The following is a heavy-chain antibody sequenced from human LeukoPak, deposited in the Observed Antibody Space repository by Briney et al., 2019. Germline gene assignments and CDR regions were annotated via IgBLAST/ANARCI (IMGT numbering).Heavy chain of an antibody. D-gene: IGHD6-6*01. Sequence: GGPLRLSCAASGFTLSSYWMSWLRQAPGKGLEWGANINQDGSEKSYVDSVKGRFNISRDNAKSSLFLQMNSLRAGDTAVYYCAGIDSSSYPHFDCWGQGTLVTVSS. CDR1: GFTLSSYW. CDR3: AGIDSSSYPHFDC. V-gene: IGHV3-7*01. J-gene: IGHJ4*02. CDR2: INQDGSEK.